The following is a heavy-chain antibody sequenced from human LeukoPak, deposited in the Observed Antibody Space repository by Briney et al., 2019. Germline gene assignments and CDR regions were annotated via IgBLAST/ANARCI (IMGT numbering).Heavy chain of an antibody. V-gene: IGHV3-23*01. CDR1: GFTFSSYA. Sequence: GGSLRLSCAASGFTFSSYAMSWVRQAPGKGLEWVSTISNSDGSTYYADSVKGRFTISRDNSENTLYLQMNSLRAEDTAVYYCARERAPWDYWGQGTLVTVSS. CDR2: ISNSDGST. CDR3: ARERAPWDY. J-gene: IGHJ4*02.